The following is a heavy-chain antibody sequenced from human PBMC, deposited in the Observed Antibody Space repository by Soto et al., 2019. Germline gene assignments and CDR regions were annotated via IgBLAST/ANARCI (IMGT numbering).Heavy chain of an antibody. CDR2: IKQDGSEK. J-gene: IGHJ6*03. CDR3: ARLSEGWSGYYSYYYYYMDV. CDR1: GFTFSSYW. D-gene: IGHD3-3*01. V-gene: IGHV3-7*01. Sequence: GGSLRLSCAASGFTFSSYWMSWVRQAPGKGLEWVANIKQDGSEKYYVDSVKGRFTISRDNAKNSLYLQMNSLRAEDTAVYYCARLSEGWSGYYSYYYYYMDVWGKGTTVTVSS.